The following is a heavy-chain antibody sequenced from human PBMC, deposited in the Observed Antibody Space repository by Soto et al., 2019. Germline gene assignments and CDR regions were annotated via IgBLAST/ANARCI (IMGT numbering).Heavy chain of an antibody. D-gene: IGHD3-16*01. J-gene: IGHJ4*02. V-gene: IGHV1-2*02. CDR2: VDPNSGGS. CDR1: GYTFTDVY. Sequence: QVQLVQSGAAVKQPGASVKVSCQPSGYTFTDVYIHWVRHAPGLGLEWMGWVDPNSGGSKQTQMFHARFTITRETSTGAVYMELYSLRSEDTSVNYCARDNYAPRDYWRQGTLVNVSS. CDR3: ARDNYAPRDY.